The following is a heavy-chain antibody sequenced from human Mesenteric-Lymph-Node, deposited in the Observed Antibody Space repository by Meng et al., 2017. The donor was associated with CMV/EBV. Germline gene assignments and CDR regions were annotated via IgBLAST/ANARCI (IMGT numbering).Heavy chain of an antibody. J-gene: IGHJ2*01. V-gene: IGHV4-61*01. CDR2: IYYSGST. D-gene: IGHD3-3*01. CDR1: GGSVTGGTYY. CDR3: ARTSEWGTWYFDL. Sequence: SETLSLTCTVSGGSVTGGTYYWSWIRQPPGKGLEWIGYIYYSGSTKYNPSLKSRVTISVDTSKNQFSLKLSSVTAADTAVYYCARTSEWGTWYFDLWGRGALVTVSS.